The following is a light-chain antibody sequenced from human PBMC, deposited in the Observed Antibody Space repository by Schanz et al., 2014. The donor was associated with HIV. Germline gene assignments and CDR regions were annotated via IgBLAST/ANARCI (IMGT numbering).Light chain of an antibody. Sequence: QLVLTQPPSVSGAPGQRVTISCTGSSSNIGAGYDVHWYQQLPGTAPKLLIYGNSNRPSGVPDRFSGSKSGPSASLAITGLQAEDEADYYCCSYAGRCLFGGGTQLTVL. J-gene: IGLJ2*01. CDR3: CSYAGRCL. V-gene: IGLV1-40*01. CDR2: GNS. CDR1: SSNIGAGYD.